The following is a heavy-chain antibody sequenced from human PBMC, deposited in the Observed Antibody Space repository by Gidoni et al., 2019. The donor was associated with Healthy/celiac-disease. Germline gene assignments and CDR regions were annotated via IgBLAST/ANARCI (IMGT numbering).Heavy chain of an antibody. CDR2: ISGSGGST. CDR1: GFPFSSYA. Sequence: EVQLLESGGGLVQPGGSLRLSCAASGFPFSSYAMSWVRQAPGKGMEWVSAISGSGGSTYYADSVKGRFTISRDNSKNTLYLQMNSLRAEDTAVYYWAKAAIVVVNTVSPFIVPTDYYFDYWGQGTLVTVSS. J-gene: IGHJ4*02. V-gene: IGHV3-23*01. CDR3: AKAAIVVVNTVSPFIVPTDYYFDY. D-gene: IGHD3-22*01.